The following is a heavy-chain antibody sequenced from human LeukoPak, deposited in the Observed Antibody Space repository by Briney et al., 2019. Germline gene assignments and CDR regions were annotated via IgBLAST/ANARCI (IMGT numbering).Heavy chain of an antibody. V-gene: IGHV5-51*01. CDR3: ARTVVVAAGTYNWFDP. D-gene: IGHD2-15*01. CDR1: GYSFTSYW. CDR2: IYPGDSGT. J-gene: IGHJ5*02. Sequence: GESLKISCKGSGYSFTSYWIGWVRQMPGKGLEWMGIIYPGDSGTRYSPSFQGQVTISADKSISTAYLQWSSLKASDTAMYYCARTVVVAAGTYNWFDPWGQGTLVTVSS.